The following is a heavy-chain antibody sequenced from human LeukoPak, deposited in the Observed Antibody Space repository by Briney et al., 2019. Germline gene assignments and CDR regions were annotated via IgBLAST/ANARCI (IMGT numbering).Heavy chain of an antibody. CDR1: GFTFRSYW. Sequence: GGSLRLSCAASGFTFRSYWMDWVRQVPGKGLEWVSVIYSGGSTYYADSVKGRFTISRDISKDTLYLQMDSLRAEDTAVYYCARDLSAAFDFWGQGILVTVSS. J-gene: IGHJ4*02. D-gene: IGHD6-19*01. V-gene: IGHV3-66*01. CDR3: ARDLSAAFDF. CDR2: IYSGGST.